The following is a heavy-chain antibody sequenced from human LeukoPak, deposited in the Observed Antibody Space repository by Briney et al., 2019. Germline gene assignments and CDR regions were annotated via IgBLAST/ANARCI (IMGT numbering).Heavy chain of an antibody. J-gene: IGHJ6*03. D-gene: IGHD1-7*01. V-gene: IGHV1-2*02. CDR2: MNPNSGGT. CDR1: GYTVTGCY. Sequence: ASVKVSCNASGYTVTGCYIPWVRQAPGQGLEWKRWMNPNSGGTNYAQKFQGRVTMTRDTSISTAYMELSRLRSDDTAVYYCARGAATGTTAPDYYYYYMDVWGKGTTVTVSS. CDR3: ARGAATGTTAPDYYYYYMDV.